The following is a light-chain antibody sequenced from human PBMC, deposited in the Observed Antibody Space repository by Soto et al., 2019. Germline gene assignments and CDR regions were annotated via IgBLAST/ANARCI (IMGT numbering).Light chain of an antibody. V-gene: IGLV2-14*01. CDR2: DVS. CDR3: SSSTTTTYLVV. J-gene: IGLJ3*02. Sequence: QSALTQPASVSGSPGQSITISCTGTSSDIGDYNYVSWYQQYPGKVPKLVIYDVSHRPSGVSNRFSGSKSGNTASLTISGLQAEDDADYYCSSSTTTTYLVVFGGGTKRTVL. CDR1: SSDIGDYNY.